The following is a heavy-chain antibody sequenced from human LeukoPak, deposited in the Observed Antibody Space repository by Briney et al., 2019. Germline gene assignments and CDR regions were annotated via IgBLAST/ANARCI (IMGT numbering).Heavy chain of an antibody. CDR2: INPNSGGT. D-gene: IGHD7-27*01. J-gene: IGHJ4*02. Sequence: GASVKVSCKASGYTFTGYYMHWVRQAPGQGLEWMGWINPNSGGTNYAQKFQGRVTMTRDTSISTAYMELSRLRSDDTAVYYCARDSFMVATGDYFDYWGQGTLVTVSS. CDR1: GYTFTGYY. V-gene: IGHV1-2*02. CDR3: ARDSFMVATGDYFDY.